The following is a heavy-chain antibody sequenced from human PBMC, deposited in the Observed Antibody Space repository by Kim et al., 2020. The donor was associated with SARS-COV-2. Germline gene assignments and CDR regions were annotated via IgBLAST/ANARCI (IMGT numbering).Heavy chain of an antibody. CDR1: GYTFTSYD. V-gene: IGHV1-8*01. D-gene: IGHD2-21*01. CDR2: MNPNSGNT. J-gene: IGHJ6*02. CDR3: ARGGKLCPYGLYYYGMDV. Sequence: ASVKVSCKASGYTFTSYDINWVRQATGQGLEWMGWMNPNSGNTGYAQKFQGRVTMTRNTSISTAYMELSSLRSEDTAVYYCARGGKLCPYGLYYYGMDVWGQGTTVTVSS.